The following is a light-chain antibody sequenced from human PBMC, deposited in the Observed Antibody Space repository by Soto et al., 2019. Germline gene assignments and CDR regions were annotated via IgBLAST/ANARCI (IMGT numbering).Light chain of an antibody. J-gene: IGKJ1*01. CDR2: DAS. V-gene: IGKV3-20*01. CDR1: QSVSSSS. CDR3: QQYGSSPRT. Sequence: EVVMTQSPATLSFSPGERATLSCRASQSVSSSSLAWYQQKRGQAPRLLIHDASSRATGIPDRFSGSGSGTDFTLTISRLEREDFAVYYCQQYGSSPRTFGQGTKVDI.